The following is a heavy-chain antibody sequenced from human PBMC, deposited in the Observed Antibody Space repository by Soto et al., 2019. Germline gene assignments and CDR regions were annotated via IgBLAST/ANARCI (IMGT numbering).Heavy chain of an antibody. CDR3: ARDTLAFDI. CDR1: VCTSSDYY. Sequence: GGSLRLSCASSVCTSSDYYMSWIRQAPGKGLEWVSYISYSGSTIYYADSVKGRFTISRDNAKNSLYLQMNSLRAEDTAVYYCARDTLAFDIWGQGTMVNVSS. V-gene: IGHV3-11*01. CDR2: ISYSGSTI. J-gene: IGHJ3*02.